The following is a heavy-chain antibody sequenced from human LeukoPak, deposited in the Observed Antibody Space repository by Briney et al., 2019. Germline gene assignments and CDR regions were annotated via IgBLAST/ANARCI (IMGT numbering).Heavy chain of an antibody. CDR1: GYSFTSYW. J-gene: IGHJ3*02. CDR3: ASLGYCSSTSCYGAFDI. Sequence: GESLKISCKGSGYSFTSYWIGWVRQMPGKGLEWMGNIFPDDSDTRYSPSFQGQVTISADKSISTAYLQWSSLKASDTAMYYCASLGYCSSTSCYGAFDIWGQGTMVTVSS. D-gene: IGHD2-2*01. V-gene: IGHV5-51*01. CDR2: IFPDDSDT.